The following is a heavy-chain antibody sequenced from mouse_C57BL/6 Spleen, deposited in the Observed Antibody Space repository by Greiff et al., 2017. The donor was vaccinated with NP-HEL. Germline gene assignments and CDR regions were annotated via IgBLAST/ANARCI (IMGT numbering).Heavy chain of an antibody. J-gene: IGHJ1*03. Sequence: VQLQQPGAELVRPGSSVKLSCKASGYTFTSYWMHWVKQRPIQGLEWIGNIDPSDSETHYNQKFKDKATLTVDKSSSTAYMQLSSLTSEDSAVYYCARQDWPDWYFDVWGTGTTVTVSS. V-gene: IGHV1-52*01. D-gene: IGHD4-1*01. CDR1: GYTFTSYW. CDR2: IDPSDSET. CDR3: ARQDWPDWYFDV.